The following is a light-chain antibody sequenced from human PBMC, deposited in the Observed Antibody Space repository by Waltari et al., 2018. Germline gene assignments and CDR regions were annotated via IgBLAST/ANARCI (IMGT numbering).Light chain of an antibody. Sequence: DIQMTQSPSTLSAFVGDRVTISCRASQSVGTWLAWYQQKPGKDPKLPIDMVSSLESGVPSRFSGSGSGTELTLTISSLQPDDFATYSCQQYSSFSTFGQGTKVDI. V-gene: IGKV1-5*03. CDR2: MVS. CDR1: QSVGTW. J-gene: IGKJ2*01. CDR3: QQYSSFST.